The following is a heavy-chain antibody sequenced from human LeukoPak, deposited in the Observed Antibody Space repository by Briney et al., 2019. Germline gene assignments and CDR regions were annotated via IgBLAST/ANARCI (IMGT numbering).Heavy chain of an antibody. CDR1: GGSFSGYY. V-gene: IGHV4-34*01. J-gene: IGHJ4*02. Sequence: SETLSLTCAVYGGSFSGYYWSWIRQPPGKGLEWIGEINHSGSTNYNPSLKSRVTISVDTSKNQFSLKLSSVTAADTAVYYCARHGSGSSTFGYWGQGTLVTVSS. CDR2: INHSGST. CDR3: ARHGSGSSTFGY. D-gene: IGHD1-26*01.